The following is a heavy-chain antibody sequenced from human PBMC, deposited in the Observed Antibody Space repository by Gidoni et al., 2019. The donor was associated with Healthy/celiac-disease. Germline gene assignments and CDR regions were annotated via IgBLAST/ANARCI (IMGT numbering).Heavy chain of an antibody. D-gene: IGHD3-22*01. Sequence: QVQLQQSGPGLVKPSQTLSLSCALSGDSVYSNSAAWNWIRQSPSRGLEWLGRTYYRSKWYNDYAVSVKRRMTINPDKSKNQFSLRLNSVTPEDTAVYYCARVTMIDLWWFDPWGQGTLVTVSS. CDR3: ARVTMIDLWWFDP. V-gene: IGHV6-1*01. J-gene: IGHJ5*02. CDR1: GDSVYSNSAA. CDR2: TYYRSKWYN.